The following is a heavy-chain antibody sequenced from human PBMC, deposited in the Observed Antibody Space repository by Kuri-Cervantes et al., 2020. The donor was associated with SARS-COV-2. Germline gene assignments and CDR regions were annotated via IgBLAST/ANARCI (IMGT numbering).Heavy chain of an antibody. Sequence: GSLRLSCAVSGGSISSSNWWSWVRQPPGKGLEWIGEIYHSGSTNYNPSLKSRVTISVDKSKNQFSLKLSSETAADTAVYYCARTGAVAATQINAFDIWGQGTMVTVSS. V-gene: IGHV4-4*02. CDR2: IYHSGST. D-gene: IGHD2-15*01. CDR1: GGSISSSNW. J-gene: IGHJ3*02. CDR3: ARTGAVAATQINAFDI.